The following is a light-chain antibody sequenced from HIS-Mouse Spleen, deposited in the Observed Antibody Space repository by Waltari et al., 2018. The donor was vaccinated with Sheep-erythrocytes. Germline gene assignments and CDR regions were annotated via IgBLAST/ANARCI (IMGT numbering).Light chain of an antibody. CDR2: QDS. Sequence: SYELTQPPSVSVSPGQPASTPCSGDKLGDKYACWYQQKPGQSPALVIYQDSKRPSGIPERFSGSNSGNTATLTISGTQAMDEADYYCQAWDSSTAVFSGGTKLTVL. J-gene: IGLJ2*01. CDR3: QAWDSSTAV. CDR1: KLGDKY. V-gene: IGLV3-1*01.